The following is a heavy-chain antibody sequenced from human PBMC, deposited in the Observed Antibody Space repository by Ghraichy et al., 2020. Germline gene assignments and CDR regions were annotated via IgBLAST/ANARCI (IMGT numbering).Heavy chain of an antibody. D-gene: IGHD3-16*01. CDR3: AKGGDSDTYYYYMDV. Sequence: GGSLRLSCAASGFTFSSYAMSWVRQAPGKGLEWVSAISGSGGSTYYADSVKGRFTISRDNSKNTLYLQMNSLRAEDTAVYYCAKGGDSDTYYYYMDVWGKGTTVTVSS. CDR1: GFTFSSYA. J-gene: IGHJ6*03. CDR2: ISGSGGST. V-gene: IGHV3-23*01.